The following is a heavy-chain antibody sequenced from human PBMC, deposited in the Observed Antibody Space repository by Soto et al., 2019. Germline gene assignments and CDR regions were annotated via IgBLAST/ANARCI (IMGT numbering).Heavy chain of an antibody. CDR3: TRDSRYYGVWSGYYANWFDP. J-gene: IGHJ5*02. V-gene: IGHV3-33*01. D-gene: IGHD3-3*01. Sequence: QVQLVESGGGVVQPGRSLRLSCAASGFTFSSYGMHWVRQAQGKGLEWVAVIWDDVSNKYYADSGKGLFTISRDNSKNTVYLKMNSLIAEDTVVYYGTRDSRYYGVWSGYYANWFDPWGQGTLVTVSS. CDR2: IWDDVSNK. CDR1: GFTFSSYG.